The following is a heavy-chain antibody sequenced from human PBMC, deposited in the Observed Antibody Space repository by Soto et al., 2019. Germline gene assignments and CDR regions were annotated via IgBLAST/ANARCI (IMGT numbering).Heavy chain of an antibody. CDR2: MQPSNGRT. V-gene: IGHV1-8*01. D-gene: IGHD3-22*01. CDR3: ARGVSAIVDY. J-gene: IGHJ4*01. Sequence: QVQLVQSGAEVREPGASVKVSCKASGYSFTSLDINWVRQTAGQGLEWMGWMQPSNGRTGYAQKFQGRVTMTRDTSINTAYMKLTTLTPADTALDYCARGVSAIVDYWGHGTLVTVSS. CDR1: GYSFTSLD.